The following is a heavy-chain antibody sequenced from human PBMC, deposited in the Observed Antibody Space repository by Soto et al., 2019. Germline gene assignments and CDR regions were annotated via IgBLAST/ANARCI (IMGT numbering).Heavy chain of an antibody. CDR1: GGSLSGYY. D-gene: IGHD5-12*01. Sequence: QVQLQPWGAGLLKPSETLSLNCAVTGGSLSGYYWSWIRQPPGKGLEWIGEVKDGGHTNYSPSLRGRVTISSDTSNNQFSLRLNSVIAADTGVYYCARGQEGVVATHWDQGSLVTVSS. V-gene: IGHV4-34*01. J-gene: IGHJ4*02. CDR2: VKDGGHT. CDR3: ARGQEGVVATH.